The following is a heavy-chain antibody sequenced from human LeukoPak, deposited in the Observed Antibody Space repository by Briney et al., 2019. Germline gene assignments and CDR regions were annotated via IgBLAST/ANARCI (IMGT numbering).Heavy chain of an antibody. CDR1: GFTFSSYW. J-gene: IGHJ4*02. CDR3: ARHLSGITGYTYGRGIDY. Sequence: GGSLRLSCAASGFTFSSYWMSWVRQAPGKGLEWVANIKKDESEKYYVDSVKGRFTISRDNAKKSLYLQMNSLRAEDTAVYYCARHLSGITGYTYGRGIDYWGQGTPVTVSS. D-gene: IGHD5-18*01. V-gene: IGHV3-7*01. CDR2: IKKDESEK.